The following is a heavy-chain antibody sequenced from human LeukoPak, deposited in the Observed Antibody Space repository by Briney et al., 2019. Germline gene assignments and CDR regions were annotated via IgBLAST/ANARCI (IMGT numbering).Heavy chain of an antibody. CDR2: ISGSGGST. J-gene: IGHJ4*02. CDR1: GFTFSSYA. CDR3: AKDLLYGYWNDFKYFDY. D-gene: IGHD1-1*01. V-gene: IGHV3-23*01. Sequence: GGSLRLSCAASGFTFSSYAMSWVRQAPGKGLEWVSGISGSGGSTYYADSVKGRFTISRDNSKNTLYLQMNSLRAEDTAVYYCAKDLLYGYWNDFKYFDYWGQGTLVTVSS.